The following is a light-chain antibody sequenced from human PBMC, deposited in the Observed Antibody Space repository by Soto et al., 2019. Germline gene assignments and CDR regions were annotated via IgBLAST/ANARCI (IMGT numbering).Light chain of an antibody. Sequence: QSVLTQPASVSGSPGQSIAISCTGSSSDVGDYKSVSWYQQHPGKVPKLVIFEVSNRPSGVSNRFSGSKSGNTASLTISGLQAEDEADYYCSSYTNTNTLVFGGGTKLTVL. CDR1: SSDVGDYKS. CDR2: EVS. CDR3: SSYTNTNTLV. V-gene: IGLV2-14*01. J-gene: IGLJ2*01.